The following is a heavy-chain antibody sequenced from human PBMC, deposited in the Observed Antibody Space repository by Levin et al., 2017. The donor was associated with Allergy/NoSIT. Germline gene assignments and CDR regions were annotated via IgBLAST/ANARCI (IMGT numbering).Heavy chain of an antibody. J-gene: IGHJ4*02. Sequence: ASVKVSWKASGYTFSSSSMHWVRQAPGQGLEWMGIINPSGGSTTYAQKFQGRVTVTKDTSTSTVYMELSSLTSEDTAVYYCARVSVVSFFYYFDYWGQGTLVTVSS. V-gene: IGHV1-46*01. CDR3: ARVSVVSFFYYFDY. D-gene: IGHD5/OR15-5a*01. CDR2: INPSGGST. CDR1: GYTFSSSS.